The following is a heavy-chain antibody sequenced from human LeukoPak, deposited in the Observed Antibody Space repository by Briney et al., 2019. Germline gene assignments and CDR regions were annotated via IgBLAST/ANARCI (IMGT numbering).Heavy chain of an antibody. D-gene: IGHD3-22*01. CDR1: GFTFSSYA. CDR2: ISGSGGST. CDR3: AKDRTYYDSSGKRGFDY. J-gene: IGHJ4*02. V-gene: IGHV3-23*01. Sequence: GGSLRLSCAASGFTFSSYAMSWVRQAPGEGLEWVSAISGSGGSTYYADSVKGRFTISRDNSKNTLYLQMNSLRAEDTAVYYCAKDRTYYDSSGKRGFDYWGQGTLVTVSS.